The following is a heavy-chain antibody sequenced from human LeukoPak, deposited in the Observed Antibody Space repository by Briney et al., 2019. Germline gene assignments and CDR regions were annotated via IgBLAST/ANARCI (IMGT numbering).Heavy chain of an antibody. CDR1: GGSISSSSYY. V-gene: IGHV4-39*01. D-gene: IGHD3-3*01. CDR3: ARLTITIFGVIMMAFDY. Sequence: SESLSLTCTVSGGSISSSSYYWAWIRQPPGKGLVWIGSIDYSGTTYHNPSLKSRVTLFVDTSKNQFSLRLSSVTAADAAVYYCARLTITIFGVIMMAFDYWGQGTQVTVSS. CDR2: IDYSGTT. J-gene: IGHJ4*02.